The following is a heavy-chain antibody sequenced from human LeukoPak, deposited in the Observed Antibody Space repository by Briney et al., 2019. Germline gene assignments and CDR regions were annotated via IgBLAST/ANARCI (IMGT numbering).Heavy chain of an antibody. CDR1: GFTFSSYS. CDR3: ARAGPSGAARIDY. V-gene: IGHV3-21*01. D-gene: IGHD6-6*01. J-gene: IGHJ4*02. Sequence: PGGSLRLSCAASGFTFSSYSMNWVRQAPGKGLEWVSSISSSSSYIYYADSVKGRFTISRDNAKNSLYLQMNSLRAEDTAVYYCARAGPSGAARIDYWGQGTLVTVPS. CDR2: ISSSSSYI.